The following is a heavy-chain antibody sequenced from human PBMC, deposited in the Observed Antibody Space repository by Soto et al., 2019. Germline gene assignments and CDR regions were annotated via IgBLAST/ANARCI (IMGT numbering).Heavy chain of an antibody. D-gene: IGHD6-19*01. Sequence: SETLSLTCTVSGGSISSSSYYWGWIRQPPGKGLEWIGSIYYSGSTYYNPSLKSRVTISVDTSKNQFSLKLSSVTAADTAVYYCARHEGSGWYFPFVYWGQGTLVTVSS. J-gene: IGHJ4*02. V-gene: IGHV4-39*01. CDR2: IYYSGST. CDR1: GGSISSSSYY. CDR3: ARHEGSGWYFPFVY.